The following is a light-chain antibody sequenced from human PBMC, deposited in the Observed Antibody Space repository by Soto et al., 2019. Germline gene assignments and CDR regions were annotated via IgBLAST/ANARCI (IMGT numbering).Light chain of an antibody. CDR3: QTSRMSPNT. Sequence: EIVLTQSPATLSLSPGERATLSCRASQSVSINLAWYQQKPGQAPRLLIYGASTRATGIPDRFSGSGSGTDFSLTIRGLKPEELSVYYCQTSRMSPNTFGPRTRLQ. V-gene: IGKV3-20*01. CDR2: GAS. J-gene: IGKJ5*01. CDR1: QSVSIN.